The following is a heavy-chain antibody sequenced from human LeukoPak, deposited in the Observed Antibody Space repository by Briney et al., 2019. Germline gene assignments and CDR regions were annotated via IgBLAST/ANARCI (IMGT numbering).Heavy chain of an antibody. Sequence: GASLQISCKGSGYIFTSYWIGWVRQLPGKGLEWMGIIYPGDSDTRYSPSFQGQVTISADKSISTAYLQWCSLKASDTAMYYCARQGYSSFPMDVRGQGTTVTVSS. CDR1: GYIFTSYW. CDR3: ARQGYSSFPMDV. CDR2: IYPGDSDT. V-gene: IGHV5-51*01. D-gene: IGHD6-13*01. J-gene: IGHJ6*02.